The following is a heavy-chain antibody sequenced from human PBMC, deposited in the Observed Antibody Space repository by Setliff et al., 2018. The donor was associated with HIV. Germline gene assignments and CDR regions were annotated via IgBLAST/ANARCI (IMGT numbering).Heavy chain of an antibody. CDR2: IYHSGST. Sequence: PSETLSLTCAVSGYSISSGYYWGWIRQSPGKGLEWIGSIYHSGSTYYNPSLKSRVTISVDTSKNRFSLRLTSVTAADTAVYYCARAAAGNTGPFDLWGQGSPVTVSS. CDR3: ARAAAGNTGPFDL. CDR1: GYSISSGYY. D-gene: IGHD4-17*01. V-gene: IGHV4-38-2*01. J-gene: IGHJ4*02.